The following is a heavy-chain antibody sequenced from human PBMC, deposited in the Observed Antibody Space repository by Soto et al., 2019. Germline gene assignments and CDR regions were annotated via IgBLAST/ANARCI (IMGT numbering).Heavy chain of an antibody. J-gene: IGHJ4*02. CDR2: STNKANNYAT. D-gene: IGHD1-26*01. CDR1: GFSISDYY. V-gene: IGHV3-72*01. Sequence: EVQLVESGGGLVQPGGSLRLSCTASGFSISDYYMDWVRQAPGKGLEWVGRSTNKANNYATEYAASLEGRFTISRDDSKRSLYLQMNSLKTEDTAVYYCARDVSGSYDYWGQGPLVTVSS. CDR3: ARDVSGSYDY.